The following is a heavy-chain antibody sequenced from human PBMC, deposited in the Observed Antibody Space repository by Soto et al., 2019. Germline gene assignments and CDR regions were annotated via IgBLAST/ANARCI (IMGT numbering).Heavy chain of an antibody. J-gene: IGHJ4*02. V-gene: IGHV3-23*01. Sequence: EVQLLESGGGLVQPGGSLRLSCAASGFTFSSYAMSWVRQAPGKGLEWVSAISGSGGSTYYADSVKGRFTISRDSSKNTLDLQMNSLRAEDTAVYYCAMAGGLATAGAFNYWGQGTLVTVSS. D-gene: IGHD6-13*01. CDR2: ISGSGGST. CDR1: GFTFSSYA. CDR3: AMAGGLATAGAFNY.